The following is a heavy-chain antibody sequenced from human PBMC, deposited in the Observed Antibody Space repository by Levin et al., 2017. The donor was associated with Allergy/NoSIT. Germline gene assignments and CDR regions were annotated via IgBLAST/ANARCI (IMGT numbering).Heavy chain of an antibody. CDR1: GFTLSSDW. Sequence: SCTTSGFTLSSDWMHWVRQVPGKGLVWVSRISENGRTINYADSVRGRFTISRDDAKNTLYLQMNSLTDEDTALYYCARVKASKAFSFDLWGQGTMVIVFS. CDR3: ARVKASKAFSFDL. CDR2: ISENGRTI. V-gene: IGHV3-74*01. J-gene: IGHJ3*01.